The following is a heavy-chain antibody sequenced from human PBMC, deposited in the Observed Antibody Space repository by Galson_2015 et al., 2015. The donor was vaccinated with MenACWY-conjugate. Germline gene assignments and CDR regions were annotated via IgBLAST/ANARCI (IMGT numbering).Heavy chain of an antibody. D-gene: IGHD3-22*01. J-gene: IGHJ4*02. CDR1: RFSVSSGYY. V-gene: IGHV4-38-2*02. CDR3: ARSPVGYDSSSGYYPWYFDS. CDR2: VHSSGST. Sequence: SETLSLTCTVSRFSVSSGYYWDWIRQPPGKGLEWIGSVHSSGSTHYNPPLKSRVTMSLDTSKNQFSLKLSSVTAADTAVYYCARSPVGYDSSSGYYPWYFDSWGQGTLVTVSS.